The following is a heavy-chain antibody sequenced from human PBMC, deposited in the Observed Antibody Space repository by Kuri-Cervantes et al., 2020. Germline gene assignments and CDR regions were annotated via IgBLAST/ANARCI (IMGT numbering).Heavy chain of an antibody. CDR1: GFTFSDYY. D-gene: IGHD5-24*01. Sequence: GGSLRLSCAASGFTFSDYYMNWIRQAPGKGLEWLSYISGSGSFIYYAESVKGRFTISRDNTKNTLYLQMNSLRAEDTAVYYCARGGWLQFSWGQGTLVTVSS. CDR2: ISGSGSFI. J-gene: IGHJ4*02. V-gene: IGHV3-11*01. CDR3: ARGGWLQFS.